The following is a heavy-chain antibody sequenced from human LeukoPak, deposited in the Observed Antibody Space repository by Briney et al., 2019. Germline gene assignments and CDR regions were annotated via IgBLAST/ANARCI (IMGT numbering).Heavy chain of an antibody. V-gene: IGHV4-39*01. Sequence: SETLSLTCTVSGDSINNNNYYWGWIRQPPGKGLEWIENIYYNGRTYYSPSLKSRGTMSVDTSNNQFSLKLSSVTAADTAVYYCARITDRTIFGEIMHGFDIWGQGTPVTVSS. CDR1: GDSINNNNYY. J-gene: IGHJ3*02. D-gene: IGHD3-3*01. CDR2: IYYNGRT. CDR3: ARITDRTIFGEIMHGFDI.